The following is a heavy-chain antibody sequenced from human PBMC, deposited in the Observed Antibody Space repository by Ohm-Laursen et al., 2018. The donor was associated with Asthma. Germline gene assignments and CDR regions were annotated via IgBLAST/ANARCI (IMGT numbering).Heavy chain of an antibody. D-gene: IGHD3-22*01. CDR1: GGTFSSYA. CDR2: MNPNSGNT. Sequence: SVKVSCKASGGTFSSYAINWVRQATGQGLEWMGWMNPNSGNTGYAQKFQGKVTMTRNTSISTAYMELSSLRSEDTAVYYCASQMYYYDSSGYYKPNYFDYWGQGTLVTVSS. CDR3: ASQMYYYDSSGYYKPNYFDY. V-gene: IGHV1-8*02. J-gene: IGHJ4*02.